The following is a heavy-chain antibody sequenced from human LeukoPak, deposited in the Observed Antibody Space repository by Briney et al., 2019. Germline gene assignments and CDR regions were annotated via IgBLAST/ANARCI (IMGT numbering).Heavy chain of an antibody. Sequence: SETLSLTCTVSGGSISGYYWSWIRQPPGKGLEWIGYVYYSGGSNYSPSLKSRVTISVDSSKNQFSLKLSSVTAADTAVYYCARVGTAGFDPWGQGTLVTVSS. CDR2: VYYSGGS. CDR3: ARVGTAGFDP. J-gene: IGHJ5*02. CDR1: GGSISGYY. V-gene: IGHV4-59*01. D-gene: IGHD1-1*01.